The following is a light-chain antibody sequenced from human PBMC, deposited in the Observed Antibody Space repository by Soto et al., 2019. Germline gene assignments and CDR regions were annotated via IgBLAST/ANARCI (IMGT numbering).Light chain of an antibody. V-gene: IGLV2-23*02. CDR3: CSYAGSSISYV. J-gene: IGLJ1*01. Sequence: QSALSQPASVSGSPGQSITISCTGTSSDVGSYNLVSWYQQHPGKAPKLMIYEVSKRPSGVSNRFSGSKSGNTASLTISGLQAEDEADYYCCSYAGSSISYVLGTGTKVTVL. CDR2: EVS. CDR1: SSDVGSYNL.